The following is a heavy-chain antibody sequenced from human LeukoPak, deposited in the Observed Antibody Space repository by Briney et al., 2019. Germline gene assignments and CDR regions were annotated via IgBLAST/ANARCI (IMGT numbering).Heavy chain of an antibody. J-gene: IGHJ5*02. CDR3: ARGPIVGISPYNWFDP. Sequence: GVSLRLSCAASGFTFSSYGMNWVRQAPGKGLEWVSSISSSSSYIYYADSVKGRFTISRDNAKNSLYLQMNSLRAEDTAVYYCARGPIVGISPYNWFDPWGQGTLVAVSS. CDR2: ISSSSSYI. V-gene: IGHV3-21*01. CDR1: GFTFSSYG. D-gene: IGHD1-26*01.